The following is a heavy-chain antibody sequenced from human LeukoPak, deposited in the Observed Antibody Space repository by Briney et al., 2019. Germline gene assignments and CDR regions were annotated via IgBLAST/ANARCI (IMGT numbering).Heavy chain of an antibody. D-gene: IGHD1-20*01. CDR3: VRDWDNCALDI. CDR2: IKQDGSEK. CDR1: RFHIFNYW. Sequence: PGGSLRLSCVASRFHIFNYWMNWVRQTPGKGLEWVATIKQDGSEKGYVDSVKGRFSVSRDNAKNLLDLEMNSLRAEDTAVYYCVRDWDNCALDIRGRGTMVTVSS. V-gene: IGHV3-7*01. J-gene: IGHJ3*02.